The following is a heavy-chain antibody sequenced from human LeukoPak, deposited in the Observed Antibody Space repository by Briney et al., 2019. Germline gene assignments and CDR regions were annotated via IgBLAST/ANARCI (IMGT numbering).Heavy chain of an antibody. CDR2: ISGSGGST. CDR3: AKVPTAMVKVVYFDY. Sequence: GRSLRLSCAASGFTFSSYAMSWVRQAPGKGLEWVSAISGSGGSTYYADSVKGRFTISRDNSKNTLYLQMNSLRAEDTAVYYCAKVPTAMVKVVYFDYWGQGTLVTVSS. J-gene: IGHJ4*02. V-gene: IGHV3-23*01. CDR1: GFTFSSYA. D-gene: IGHD5-18*01.